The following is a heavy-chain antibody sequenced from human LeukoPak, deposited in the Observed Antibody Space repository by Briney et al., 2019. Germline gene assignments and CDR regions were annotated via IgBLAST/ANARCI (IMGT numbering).Heavy chain of an antibody. CDR3: ARDWTPDYGDYVVYYYYGMDV. CDR2: INHSGST. D-gene: IGHD4-17*01. CDR1: GGSFSGYY. V-gene: IGHV4-34*01. J-gene: IGHJ6*02. Sequence: SETLSLTCAVYGGSFSGYYWSWIRQPPGKGLEWIGEINHSGSTNYNPSLKSRVTISVDTSKNQFSLKLSSVTAADTAVYYCARDWTPDYGDYVVYYYYGMDVWGQGTTVTVSS.